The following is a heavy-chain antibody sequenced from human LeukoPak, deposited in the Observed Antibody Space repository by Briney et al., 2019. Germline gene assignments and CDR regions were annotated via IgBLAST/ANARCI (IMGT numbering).Heavy chain of an antibody. CDR3: ARRMVRGTLYYYYYMDV. Sequence: PSETLSLTCAVYGGSFSGYYWSWIRQPPGKGLEWIGEINHSGSTNYNPSLKSRVTISVDTSKNQFSLKLSSVTAADTAVYYCARRMVRGTLYYYYYMDVWGKGTTVTISS. D-gene: IGHD3-10*01. J-gene: IGHJ6*03. V-gene: IGHV4-34*01. CDR2: INHSGST. CDR1: GGSFSGYY.